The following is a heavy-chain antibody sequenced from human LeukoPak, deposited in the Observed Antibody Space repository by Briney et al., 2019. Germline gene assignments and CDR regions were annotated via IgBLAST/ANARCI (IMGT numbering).Heavy chain of an antibody. CDR3: ARVTYYDFSPSLAGPNWFDP. J-gene: IGHJ5*02. D-gene: IGHD3-3*01. Sequence: PSETLSLTCTVSGGSISSYYWSWIRQPPGKGLEWIGYIYYSGSTNYNPSLKSRVTISVDTSKNQFSLKLSSVTAADTAVYYCARVTYYDFSPSLAGPNWFDPWGQGTLVTVSS. V-gene: IGHV4-59*01. CDR2: IYYSGST. CDR1: GGSISSYY.